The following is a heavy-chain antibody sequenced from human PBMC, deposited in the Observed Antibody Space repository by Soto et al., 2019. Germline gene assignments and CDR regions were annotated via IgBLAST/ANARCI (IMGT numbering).Heavy chain of an antibody. Sequence: SVKVSCKASGGTFSSYTISWVRQAPGQGLEWMGRTIPILGIANYAQKFQGRVTITADKSTSTAYMELSSLRSEDTAVYYCARDRTYGSGSYYYNWFDPWGQGTLVTVSS. J-gene: IGHJ5*02. CDR1: GGTFSSYT. CDR3: ARDRTYGSGSYYYNWFDP. CDR2: TIPILGIA. D-gene: IGHD3-10*01. V-gene: IGHV1-69*04.